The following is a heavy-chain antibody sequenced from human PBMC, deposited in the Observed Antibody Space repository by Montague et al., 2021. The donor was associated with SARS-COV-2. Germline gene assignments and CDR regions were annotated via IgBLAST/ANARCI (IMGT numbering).Heavy chain of an antibody. Sequence: TLSLTCTVSGGSIRSGGYYWSWIRQHPGKGLEWIGYIYYSGSAXYNPSLKSRVTISVDTSRNQFSLKLSSVTAADTAVYYCATASRGYCSSTRCYVPHYGNDDWGQGPTVTVSS. D-gene: IGHD2-2*01. J-gene: IGHJ6*02. CDR3: ATASRGYCSSTRCYVPHYGNDD. V-gene: IGHV4-31*03. CDR2: IYYSGSA. CDR1: GGSIRSGGYY.